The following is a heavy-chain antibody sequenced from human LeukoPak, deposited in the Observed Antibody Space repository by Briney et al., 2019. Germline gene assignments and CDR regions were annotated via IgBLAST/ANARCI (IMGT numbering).Heavy chain of an antibody. CDR1: GGSTSNYY. V-gene: IGHV4-4*07. CDR2: IYNSGRT. CDR3: ARSGAFDI. Sequence: SETLSLTCTVSGGSTSNYYWSWIRQPAGKGLEWIGRIYNSGRTNYNPSLKSRVTMSVDTSKNQFSLKLSSVTAADTAVYFCARSGAFDIWGQGTMVTVSS. J-gene: IGHJ3*02. D-gene: IGHD1-26*01.